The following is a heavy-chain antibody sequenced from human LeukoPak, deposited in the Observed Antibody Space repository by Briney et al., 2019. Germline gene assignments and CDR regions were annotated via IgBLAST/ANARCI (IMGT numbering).Heavy chain of an antibody. CDR3: ARARFRGFDY. Sequence: GGSLRLSCAASGFTFSSYWMSWVRQAPGKGLEWVANIKQDGSEKYYMDSVKGRFTVSRDDAKTSVYLHMTGLRAEDTGVYYCARARFRGFDYWGQGALVTVSS. CDR2: IKQDGSEK. CDR1: GFTFSSYW. D-gene: IGHD2-21*01. J-gene: IGHJ4*02. V-gene: IGHV3-7*01.